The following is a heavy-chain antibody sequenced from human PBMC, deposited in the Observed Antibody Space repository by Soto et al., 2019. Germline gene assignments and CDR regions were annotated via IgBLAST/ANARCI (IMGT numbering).Heavy chain of an antibody. Sequence: SQTLSLTCAISGDSVCSNSAAWNWIRQSPSRGLEWLGRTYYRSKWYNDYAVSVKSRITINPDTSKNQFSLQLNSVTPEDTAVYYCARDSLKMVSYYYDSSGYEGMGNWFDPWGQGTLVTVSS. J-gene: IGHJ5*02. CDR3: ARDSLKMVSYYYDSSGYEGMGNWFDP. CDR2: TYYRSKWYN. V-gene: IGHV6-1*01. CDR1: GDSVCSNSAA. D-gene: IGHD3-22*01.